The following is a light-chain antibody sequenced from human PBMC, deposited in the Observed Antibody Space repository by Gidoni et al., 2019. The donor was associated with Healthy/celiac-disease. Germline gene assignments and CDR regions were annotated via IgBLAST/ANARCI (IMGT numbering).Light chain of an antibody. CDR2: GNS. V-gene: IGLV1-40*01. CDR3: QSYDSSLSGSVV. J-gene: IGLJ2*01. CDR1: SSNIGAGYD. Sequence: QSVLTQPPSVSGAPGQRDTISCTGSSSNIGAGYDVHWYQQLPGTAPKLLIYGNSNRPSGGPDRFSCSKSGTSASLAITGLQAEDEADYYCQSYDSSLSGSVVFGGGTKLTVL.